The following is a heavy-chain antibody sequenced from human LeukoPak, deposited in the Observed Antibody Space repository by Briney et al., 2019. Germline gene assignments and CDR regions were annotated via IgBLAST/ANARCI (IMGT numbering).Heavy chain of an antibody. CDR2: INPNSGGT. J-gene: IGHJ4*02. V-gene: IGHV1-2*06. CDR3: ARDISSGGSGDQAEDY. D-gene: IGHD7-27*01. Sequence: ASVQVSCKASGYTFTGYYMHWVRQAPGQGLEWMGRINPNSGGTNYAQKFQGRVTMTRDTSISTAYMELSRLRSDDTAVYYCARDISSGGSGDQAEDYWGQGTLVTVSS. CDR1: GYTFTGYY.